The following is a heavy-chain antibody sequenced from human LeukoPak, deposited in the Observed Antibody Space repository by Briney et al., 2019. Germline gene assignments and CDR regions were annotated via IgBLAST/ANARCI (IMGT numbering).Heavy chain of an antibody. CDR2: FNPNSSGP. J-gene: IGHJ6*02. Sequence: ASVKLSCMASAYTSTGYYMNCVRHPPRHRLDSMRWFNPNSSGPNYAQKFQGRVTMTRDTSISTAYMELSRLRSDDTAVYYCARGDYGSGSYFLHYYYYYGMDVWGQGTTVTVSS. V-gene: IGHV1-2*02. D-gene: IGHD3-10*01. CDR1: AYTSTGYY. CDR3: ARGDYGSGSYFLHYYYYYGMDV.